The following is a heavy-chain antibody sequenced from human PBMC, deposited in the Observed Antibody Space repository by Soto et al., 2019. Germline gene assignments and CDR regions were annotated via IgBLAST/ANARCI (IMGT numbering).Heavy chain of an antibody. D-gene: IGHD3-9*01. CDR3: ASLRYFDWVPYGMDV. J-gene: IGHJ6*02. Sequence: SETLSLPCTVSGGSISRGDYYWRWIRQPPGTGLEWIGYTYYSGGTYYNPSLKGRVTISVDTSQHQFSLKLTSVTAADTAVYPCASLRYFDWVPYGMDVWGQGTPVTDSS. CDR2: TYYSGGT. V-gene: IGHV4-30-4*01. CDR1: GGSISRGDYY.